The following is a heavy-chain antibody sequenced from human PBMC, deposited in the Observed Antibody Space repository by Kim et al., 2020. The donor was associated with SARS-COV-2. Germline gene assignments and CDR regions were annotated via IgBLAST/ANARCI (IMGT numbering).Heavy chain of an antibody. CDR2: INHSGST. CDR3: ARAGRVDY. J-gene: IGHJ4*02. V-gene: IGHV4-34*01. CDR1: GGSFSGYY. Sequence: SETLSLTCALYGGSFSGYYWSWIRQPPGKGLEWIGEINHSGSTNYNPSLKSRVTISVDTSKNQFSLKLSSVTAADTAVYFCARAGRVDYWGQGTLVTVPS.